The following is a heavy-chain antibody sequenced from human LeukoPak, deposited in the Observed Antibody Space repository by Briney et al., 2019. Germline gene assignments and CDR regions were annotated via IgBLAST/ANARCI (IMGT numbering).Heavy chain of an antibody. Sequence: HLGGSLRLSCTASGFTFGDYAMHWVRQAPGKGLEWVAVISYDGSNKYYADSVKGRFTISRDNSKNTLYLQMSSLRAEDTAVFYCAKVAGSSERDAFDIWGQGTMVIVSS. V-gene: IGHV3-30*04. D-gene: IGHD3-10*01. J-gene: IGHJ3*02. CDR3: AKVAGSSERDAFDI. CDR1: GFTFGDYA. CDR2: ISYDGSNK.